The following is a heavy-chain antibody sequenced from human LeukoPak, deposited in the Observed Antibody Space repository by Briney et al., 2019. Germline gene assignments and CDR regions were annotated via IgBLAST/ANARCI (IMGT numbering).Heavy chain of an antibody. J-gene: IGHJ6*03. Sequence: SETLSLTCTVSGGSISSYYWSWLRQPPGKGLEWIGYIYYSGSTNYNPSLKSRVTISVDTSKNQFSLKLSSVTAADTAVYYCARAPDCSGGSCYPYYYYYYMDVWGKGTTVTVSS. CDR1: GGSISSYY. D-gene: IGHD2-15*01. V-gene: IGHV4-59*01. CDR2: IYYSGST. CDR3: ARAPDCSGGSCYPYYYYYYMDV.